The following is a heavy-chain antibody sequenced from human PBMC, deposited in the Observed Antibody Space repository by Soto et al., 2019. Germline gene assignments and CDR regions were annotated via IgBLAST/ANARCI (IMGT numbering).Heavy chain of an antibody. D-gene: IGHD2-15*01. CDR2: ISYDGSNK. CDR3: ARTGLLHGMDV. V-gene: IGHV3-30-3*01. J-gene: IGHJ6*02. Sequence: QVQLVESGGGVVQPGRSLRLSCAASGFIFSSYAMHWVRQAPGKGLEWVAVISYDGSNKYYADSVKGRFTISRDNSKNTLYLQMNSLRAEDTAVYYCARTGLLHGMDVWGQGTTVTVYS. CDR1: GFIFSSYA.